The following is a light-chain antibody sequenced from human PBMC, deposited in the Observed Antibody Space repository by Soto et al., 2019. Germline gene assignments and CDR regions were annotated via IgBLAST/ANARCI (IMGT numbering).Light chain of an antibody. Sequence: DIQMTQSPSTLSASVGDRVTITCRASQSINSWLAWYQQKPGKAPKLLIYKASSLESGVPSRFSGSRSGTEFALTITSLQPDDFATYYCQHYKTYPYTFGQGTRLEIK. CDR3: QHYKTYPYT. J-gene: IGKJ2*01. V-gene: IGKV1-5*03. CDR2: KAS. CDR1: QSINSW.